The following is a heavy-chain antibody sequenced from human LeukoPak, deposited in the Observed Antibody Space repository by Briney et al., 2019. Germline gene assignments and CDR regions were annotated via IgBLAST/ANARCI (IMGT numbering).Heavy chain of an antibody. CDR2: IHYTGAT. J-gene: IGHJ2*01. CDR3: ARGVLGPYYFDL. D-gene: IGHD7-27*01. CDR1: GGSFRGYY. Sequence: SETLSLTCAVYGGSFRGYYWSWIRQPPGKGLEWIGEIHYTGATNYKPSLKSRVTISGDPSKNQFSLRVSSVTAADTAVYYCARGVLGPYYFDLWGRGTLVTVSS. V-gene: IGHV4-34*01.